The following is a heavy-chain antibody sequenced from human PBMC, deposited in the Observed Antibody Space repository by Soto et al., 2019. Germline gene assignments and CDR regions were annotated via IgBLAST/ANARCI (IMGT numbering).Heavy chain of an antibody. CDR1: GGSISSSNW. Sequence: SETLSLTCAVSGGSISSSNWWSWVRPPPGKGLEGVGEIYHSGSTNYNPSLKSRVTISVDKSKNQFSLKLSSVTAADTAVYYCAVFGVVGALNWFDPWGQGTLVTVSS. D-gene: IGHD3-3*01. CDR2: IYHSGST. V-gene: IGHV4-4*02. CDR3: AVFGVVGALNWFDP. J-gene: IGHJ5*02.